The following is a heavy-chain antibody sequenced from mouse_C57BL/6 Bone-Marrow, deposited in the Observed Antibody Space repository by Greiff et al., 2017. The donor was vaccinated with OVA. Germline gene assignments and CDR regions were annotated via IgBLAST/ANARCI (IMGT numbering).Heavy chain of an antibody. D-gene: IGHD2-4*01. CDR1: GYAFSSSW. J-gene: IGHJ2*01. CDR3: ARAGDDDVDY. Sequence: QVQLQESGPELVKPGASVKISCKASGYAFSSSWMNWVKQRPGKGLEWIGRIYPGDGDTNYNGKFKGKATLTADKSSSTAYMQLSSLAAEDSAVDFCARAGDDDVDYWGQGNTLTVSS. V-gene: IGHV1-82*01. CDR2: IYPGDGDT.